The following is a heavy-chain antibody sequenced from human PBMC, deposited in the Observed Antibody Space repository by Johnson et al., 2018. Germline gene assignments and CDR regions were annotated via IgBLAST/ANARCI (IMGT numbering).Heavy chain of an antibody. Sequence: EVQLVESGGGLVQPGGSLRLSCAASGFTFSSYWMSWVRQAPGKGLEWVANIKGDGSEQHYVDSVKGRFTISRDNAKNSLYLQMNSLGAEDTAVYYWARYPHPQPYFFDYWGQGILVPVSS. CDR3: ARYPHPQPYFFDY. V-gene: IGHV3-7*01. CDR1: GFTFSSYW. CDR2: IKGDGSEQ. J-gene: IGHJ4*02.